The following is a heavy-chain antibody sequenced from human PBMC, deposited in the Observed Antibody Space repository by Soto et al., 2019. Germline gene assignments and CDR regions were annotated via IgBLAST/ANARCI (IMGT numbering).Heavy chain of an antibody. CDR1: GGSISSGGYS. J-gene: IGHJ4*02. V-gene: IGHV4-30-2*01. Sequence: QLQLQESGSGLVKPSQTLSLTCAVSGGSISSGGYSWSWIRQPPGKGLEWIGYIYHSGSTYYNPALKSRVTLSVDRSKTQFSLKLSSVTAADTAVYYCARAGGLGAVAADYWGQGTLVTVSS. D-gene: IGHD6-19*01. CDR3: ARAGGLGAVAADY. CDR2: IYHSGST.